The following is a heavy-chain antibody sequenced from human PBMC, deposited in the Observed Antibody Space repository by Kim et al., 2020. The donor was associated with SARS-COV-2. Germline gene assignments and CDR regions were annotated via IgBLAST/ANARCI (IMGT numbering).Heavy chain of an antibody. CDR2: IIPIFGTA. V-gene: IGHV1-69*13. CDR3: ARGAAAGTDLVWFDY. J-gene: IGHJ4*02. Sequence: SVKVSCKASGGTFSSYAISWVRQAPGQGLEWMGGIIPIFGTANYAQKFQGRVTITADESTSTAYMELSSLRSEDTAVYYCARGAAAGTDLVWFDYWGQGTLVTVSS. CDR1: GGTFSSYA. D-gene: IGHD6-13*01.